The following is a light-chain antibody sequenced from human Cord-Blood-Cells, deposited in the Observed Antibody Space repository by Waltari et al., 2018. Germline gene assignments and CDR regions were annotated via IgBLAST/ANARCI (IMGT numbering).Light chain of an antibody. CDR3: MQALQTPYT. CDR2: LGS. CDR1: QSLLHSNGYNY. V-gene: IGKV2-28*01. Sequence: DIVITQSPLSLLVTPGEPASISCRSSQSLLHSNGYNYLDWYLQKPGQSPQLLIYLGSNRASGVPDRFSGSGSGTDFTLKISRVEAEDVAVYYCMQALQTPYTFGQGTKLEIK. J-gene: IGKJ2*01.